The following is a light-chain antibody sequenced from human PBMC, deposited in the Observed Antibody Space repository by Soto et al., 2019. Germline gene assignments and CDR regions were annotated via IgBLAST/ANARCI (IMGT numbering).Light chain of an antibody. CDR2: DNN. V-gene: IGLV1-51*01. J-gene: IGLJ2*01. CDR3: GTWDSSLSAVV. Sequence: QSVPTQPPSASGSPGQSVTIPCTGTSSDVGDYNYVSWYQQHPGKVPKLLIYDNNKRPSGIPDRFSGSKSGTSATLGITGLQTGDEADYYCGTWDSSLSAVVFGGGTKLTVL. CDR1: SSDVGDYNY.